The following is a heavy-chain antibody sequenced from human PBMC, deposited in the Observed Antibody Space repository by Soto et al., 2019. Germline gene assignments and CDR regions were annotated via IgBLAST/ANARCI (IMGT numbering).Heavy chain of an antibody. Sequence: SETLSLTCTVSGGSITDYSWVWIRQPAGKGLEWIGRIFSSGSTNYNPSLKGRITMSLDTSKNQFSLKLNSATATDTAVYFCARDQGVVVTADNWFDPWCQGILVTVSS. D-gene: IGHD2-21*02. CDR1: GGSITDYS. CDR2: IFSSGST. CDR3: ARDQGVVVTADNWFDP. V-gene: IGHV4-4*07. J-gene: IGHJ5*02.